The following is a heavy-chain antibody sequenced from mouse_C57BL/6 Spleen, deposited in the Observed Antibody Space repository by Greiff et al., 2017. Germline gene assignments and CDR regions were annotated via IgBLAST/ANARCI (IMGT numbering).Heavy chain of an antibody. Sequence: QVQLKQSGAELANPGASVKLSCKASGYTFTSYWMHWVKQRPGQGLEWIGYINPSSGYTKYNQKFKDKATLTADKSSSTAYMQLSSLTYEDSAVYYCARETYDYDGYYALDYWGQGTSVTVSS. J-gene: IGHJ4*01. CDR3: ARETYDYDGYYALDY. CDR2: INPSSGYT. CDR1: GYTFTSYW. D-gene: IGHD2-4*01. V-gene: IGHV1-7*01.